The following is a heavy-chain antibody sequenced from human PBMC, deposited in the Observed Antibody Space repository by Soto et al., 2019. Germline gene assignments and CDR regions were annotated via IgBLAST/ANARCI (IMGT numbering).Heavy chain of an antibody. V-gene: IGHV4-39*01. J-gene: IGHJ4*02. CDR1: GGSISSSSYY. CDR2: IYYSGST. Sequence: SETLSLTCTVSGGSISSSSYYWSWIRQPPGKGLEWIGSIYYSGSTYYNPSLKSRVTISVDTSKNQFSLKLSSVTAADTAVYYCARHGDDYYFDYWGQGTLVTVSS. D-gene: IGHD3-3*01. CDR3: ARHGDDYYFDY.